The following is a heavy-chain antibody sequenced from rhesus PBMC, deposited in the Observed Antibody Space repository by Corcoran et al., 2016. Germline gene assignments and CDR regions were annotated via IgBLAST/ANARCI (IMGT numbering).Heavy chain of an antibody. Sequence: QVTLKESGPALVKPTQTLTLTCTFSGFSISTTGTGVGWIRQPPGKALEWLASIYWNDSKYYSTSLKSRLTISKDTSKNQVVLTMTNMDPVDTATYYCAREKWVQFDFDYWGQGVPVTVSS. CDR3: AREKWVQFDFDY. J-gene: IGHJ4*01. CDR2: IYWNDSK. D-gene: IGHD5-24*01. V-gene: IGHV2-95*01. CDR1: GFSISTTGTG.